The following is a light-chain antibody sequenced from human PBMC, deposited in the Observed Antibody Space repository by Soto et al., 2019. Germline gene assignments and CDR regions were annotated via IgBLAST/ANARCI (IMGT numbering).Light chain of an antibody. Sequence: DIKMAQSPSSLSASEGDRVTIACRSSQSISSYLNWYQQKPGKAPKLLIYAASSLQSGVPSRFSGSGSGTDFTLTISSLQPEDFATYYCQQSYSTPWTFGQGTKVDIK. CDR2: AAS. J-gene: IGKJ1*01. CDR1: QSISSY. V-gene: IGKV1-39*01. CDR3: QQSYSTPWT.